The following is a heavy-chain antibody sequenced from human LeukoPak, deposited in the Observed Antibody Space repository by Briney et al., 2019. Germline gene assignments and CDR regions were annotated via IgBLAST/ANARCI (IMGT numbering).Heavy chain of an antibody. V-gene: IGHV5-51*01. CDR2: IYPGDSDT. CDR1: GYRFTSYW. J-gene: IGHJ5*02. D-gene: IGHD6-6*01. CDR3: ARSPIAARRSNWFDP. Sequence: GESLKISCKGSGYRFTSYWIGWMRQMPGKGLEWMGIIYPGDSDTRYSPSFQGQVTISADKSISTAYLQWSSLKASDTAMYYCARSPIAARRSNWFDPWGQGTLVTVSS.